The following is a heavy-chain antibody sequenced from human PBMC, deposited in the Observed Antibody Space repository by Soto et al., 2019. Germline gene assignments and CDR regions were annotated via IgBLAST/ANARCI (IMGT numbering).Heavy chain of an antibody. D-gene: IGHD2-21*02. Sequence: QVQLVESGGGLVQPGGSLRLSCAVSGFMFSDYYMAWIRQAPGKGLEWISYISSSGNTIYYADSVKGRFTVSRDNANSTLLLQMNRLRADDTSFYYWARGVRSSLTAIGGFDPWGQGTLVTVSS. CDR3: ARGVRSSLTAIGGFDP. V-gene: IGHV3-11*01. J-gene: IGHJ5*02. CDR1: GFMFSDYY. CDR2: ISSSGNTI.